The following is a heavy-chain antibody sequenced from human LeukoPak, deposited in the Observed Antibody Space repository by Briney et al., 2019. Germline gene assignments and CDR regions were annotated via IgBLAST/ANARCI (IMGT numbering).Heavy chain of an antibody. J-gene: IGHJ4*02. CDR1: GSTLPNHG. Sequence: ASVKVSCKASGSTLPNHGISWVRHAPGQGLEWMGWISGYNGNTDYAQKLQGRVTMTTDTSTSTAYMELMSLTSGDTAVYYCAASGWSKPYYFVFWAQGTLVTVSS. CDR3: AASGWSKPYYFVF. D-gene: IGHD6-19*01. V-gene: IGHV1-18*04. CDR2: ISGYNGNT.